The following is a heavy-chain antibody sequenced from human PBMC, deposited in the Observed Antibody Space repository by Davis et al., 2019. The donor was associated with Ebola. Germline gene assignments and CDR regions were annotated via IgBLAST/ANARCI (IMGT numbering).Heavy chain of an antibody. CDR1: GYTFTNYY. CDR2: INPNDGRT. D-gene: IGHD3-22*01. Sequence: ASVKVSCKASGYTFTNYYMHWVRQAPGQGLEWMGMINPNDGRTIYAQKFQGRVTVTRDTSTSTVYMELSSLRSEDTAVYYCARHDSSGYNAFDIWGQGTMVTVSS. CDR3: ARHDSSGYNAFDI. J-gene: IGHJ3*02. V-gene: IGHV1-46*03.